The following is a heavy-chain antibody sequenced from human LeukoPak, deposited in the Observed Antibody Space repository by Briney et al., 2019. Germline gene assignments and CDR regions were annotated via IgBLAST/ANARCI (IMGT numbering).Heavy chain of an antibody. CDR2: IYYSGST. CDR3: ARHVSGEYFQH. V-gene: IGHV4-59*08. Sequence: SETLSLTCTVSGGSISSYYWSCIRQPPGKGLEYIGYIYYSGSTNYNPSLKSRVTISVDTSKNQFSLRLTSVTAADTAVYYCARHVSGEYFQHWGQGTLVTVSS. CDR1: GGSISSYY. J-gene: IGHJ1*01. D-gene: IGHD3-10*01.